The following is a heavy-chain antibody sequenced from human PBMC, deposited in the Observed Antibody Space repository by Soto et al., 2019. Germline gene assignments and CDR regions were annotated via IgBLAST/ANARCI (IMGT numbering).Heavy chain of an antibody. CDR1: GFTFSSYG. Sequence: QVQLVESGGDVVQPGRSLRLSCAASGFTFSSYGMHWVRQAPGKGLEWVAVIWYDGSNKYYADSVKGRFTISRDNSKNTLYLQMNSLRAEDTAVYHCAGIAVGGRTDYFDYCGQGTLVTVSS. V-gene: IGHV3-33*01. CDR3: AGIAVGGRTDYFDY. CDR2: IWYDGSNK. J-gene: IGHJ4*02. D-gene: IGHD6-19*01.